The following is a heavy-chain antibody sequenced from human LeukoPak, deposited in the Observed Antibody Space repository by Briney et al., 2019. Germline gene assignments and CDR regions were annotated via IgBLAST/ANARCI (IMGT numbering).Heavy chain of an antibody. CDR1: GFTFSSYG. J-gene: IGHJ4*02. Sequence: PGGSLRLSCAASGFTFSSYGMHWVRQAPGKGLEWVAVISYDGSNKYCADSVKGRFTISRDNSNNTLYLQMNSLRAEDTAVYYCAKVTYSSSWSRPFDYWGQGTLVTVSS. CDR3: AKVTYSSSWSRPFDY. D-gene: IGHD6-13*01. V-gene: IGHV3-30*18. CDR2: ISYDGSNK.